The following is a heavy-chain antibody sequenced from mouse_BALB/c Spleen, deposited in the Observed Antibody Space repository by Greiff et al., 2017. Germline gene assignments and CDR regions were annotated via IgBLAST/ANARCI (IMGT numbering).Heavy chain of an antibody. CDR1: GYTFTDYE. Sequence: VKLMESGAELVRPGASVTLSCKASGYTFTDYEMHWVKQTPVHGLEWIGAIDPETGGTAYNQKFKGKATLTADKSSSTAYMELRSLTSEDSAVYYCTRVPSYGSSSPYFDYWGQGTTLTVSS. CDR2: IDPETGGT. V-gene: IGHV1-15*01. D-gene: IGHD1-1*01. J-gene: IGHJ2*01. CDR3: TRVPSYGSSSPYFDY.